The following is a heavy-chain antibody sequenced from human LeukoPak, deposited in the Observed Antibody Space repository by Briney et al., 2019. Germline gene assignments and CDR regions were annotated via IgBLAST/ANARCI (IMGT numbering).Heavy chain of an antibody. CDR1: GGSFSGYY. J-gene: IGHJ4*02. Sequence: SETLSLTCAVYGGSFSGYYWSWIRQPPGKGLEWIGEINHSGSTNYNPSLTSRVTISVDTSKNQFSLKLSSVTAADTAVYYCARADYDSDRTYTPFDYWGQGTLVTVSS. CDR2: INHSGST. V-gene: IGHV4-34*01. CDR3: ARADYDSDRTYTPFDY. D-gene: IGHD3-22*01.